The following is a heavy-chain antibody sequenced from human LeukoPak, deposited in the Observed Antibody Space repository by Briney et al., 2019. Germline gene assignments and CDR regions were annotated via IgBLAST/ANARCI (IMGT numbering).Heavy chain of an antibody. Sequence: GGSLRLSCTASGFTFSAYAMHWVRQAPGKGLEWVAFIRYNGGKEHHADSVKGRLTISRDNSKNTLYLQMNSLRAEDTAVYYCAKVSSSCPDCSFDSWGQGTLVTVSS. D-gene: IGHD6-13*01. J-gene: IGHJ4*02. CDR1: GFTFSAYA. CDR3: AKVSSSCPDCSFDS. V-gene: IGHV3-30*02. CDR2: IRYNGGKE.